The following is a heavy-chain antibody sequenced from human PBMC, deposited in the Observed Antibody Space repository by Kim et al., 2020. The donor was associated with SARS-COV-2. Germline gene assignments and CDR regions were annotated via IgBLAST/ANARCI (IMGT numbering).Heavy chain of an antibody. V-gene: IGHV3-23*01. J-gene: IGHJ4*02. D-gene: IGHD3-3*01. CDR3: AKIKNFWSGNYFGYFDY. Sequence: GGSLRLSCAASEFTFSDYAMSWVRQAPGKGLEWVSTINGNGGTTYSADSVKGRFTISRDNSKNTLYLQMNSLRAEDTAAYYCAKIKNFWSGNYFGYFDYWGQGTLVTVSS. CDR2: INGNGGTT. CDR1: EFTFSDYA.